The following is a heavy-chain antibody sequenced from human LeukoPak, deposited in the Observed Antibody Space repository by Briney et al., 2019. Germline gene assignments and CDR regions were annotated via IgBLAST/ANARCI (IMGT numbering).Heavy chain of an antibody. J-gene: IGHJ4*02. Sequence: PGGSLRLSCAASGFTFSSSWMHWVRHAPGKGLIWVSRVNGDGTGTIYADSVRGRFTISRDNAKNSLYLQMNSLRAEDTAVYYCARGFHRYNYDSGAYSVYWGQGTLVTVSS. V-gene: IGHV3-74*01. CDR2: VNGDGTGT. CDR1: GFTFSSSW. CDR3: ARGFHRYNYDSGAYSVY. D-gene: IGHD3-22*01.